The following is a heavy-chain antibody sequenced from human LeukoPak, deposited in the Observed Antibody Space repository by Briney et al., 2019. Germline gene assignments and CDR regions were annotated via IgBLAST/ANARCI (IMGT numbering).Heavy chain of an antibody. CDR3: ARDYYYDSGGYYSNFDY. CDR1: GFTFSSYS. J-gene: IGHJ4*02. Sequence: GGSLRLSCAASGFTFSSYSMNWARQAPGKGLEWVSAISSSSSYIYYADSVKGRFTISRDNAKDSLYLQMNSLRAEDTAVYYCARDYYYDSGGYYSNFDYWGQGTLVTVSS. D-gene: IGHD3-22*01. V-gene: IGHV3-21*01. CDR2: ISSSSSYI.